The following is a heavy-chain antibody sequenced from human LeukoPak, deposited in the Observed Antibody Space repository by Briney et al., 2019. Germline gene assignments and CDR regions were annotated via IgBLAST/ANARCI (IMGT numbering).Heavy chain of an antibody. J-gene: IGHJ6*03. V-gene: IGHV1-8*01. D-gene: IGHD2-15*01. CDR2: MNPNSGNT. CDR3: ARGVAHYYYYYMDV. Sequence: ASVKVSCKASGYTFTSYDINWVRQATGQGLEWMGWMNPNSGNTGYAQKFQGRVTMTRNTSISTAYMELSSLRSEDTAVYYCARGVAHYYYYYMDVWGKGTTVTVSS. CDR1: GYTFTSYD.